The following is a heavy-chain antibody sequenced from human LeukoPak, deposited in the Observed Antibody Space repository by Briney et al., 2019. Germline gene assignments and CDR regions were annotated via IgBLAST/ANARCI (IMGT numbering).Heavy chain of an antibody. Sequence: GGSLRLSCAASGFTFSSYAMSWVRQAPGKGLEWVSAISGSGGSTYYADSVKGRFTISRDNSRDTLYLQMNSLRAEDTAIYYCAKGYYDYVWGSYYFDYWGQGTLVTVSS. D-gene: IGHD3-16*01. CDR3: AKGYYDYVWGSYYFDY. CDR1: GFTFSSYA. V-gene: IGHV3-23*01. CDR2: ISGSGGST. J-gene: IGHJ4*02.